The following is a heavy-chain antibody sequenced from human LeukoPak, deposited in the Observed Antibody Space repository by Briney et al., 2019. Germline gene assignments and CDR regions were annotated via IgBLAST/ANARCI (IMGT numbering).Heavy chain of an antibody. CDR2: ISGSGGST. J-gene: IGHJ4*02. Sequence: GGSLRLSCAASGFTFSSYAMSWVRQAPGKELEWVSAISGSGGSTYYADSVKGRFTISRDNSQKTLYLQMNSRGADDKAVSYSAKTLTYYFDYWGQGTLVTVSS. D-gene: IGHD4-17*01. CDR3: AKTLTYYFDY. CDR1: GFTFSSYA. V-gene: IGHV3-23*01.